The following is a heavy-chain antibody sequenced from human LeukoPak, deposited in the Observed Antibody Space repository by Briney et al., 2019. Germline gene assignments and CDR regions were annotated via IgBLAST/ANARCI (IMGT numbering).Heavy chain of an antibody. D-gene: IGHD2-2*01. J-gene: IGHJ4*02. CDR3: AKDGSDANYFDY. CDR2: INWNGGST. CDR1: GFTFDDYG. V-gene: IGHV3-20*04. Sequence: GGSLRLSCAASGFTFDDYGMGWVRQGPGKGLEWVSGINWNGGSTGYADSVKGRFTISRDNSKNSLYLQMNSLRTEDTALYYCAKDGSDANYFDYWGQGTLVTVSS.